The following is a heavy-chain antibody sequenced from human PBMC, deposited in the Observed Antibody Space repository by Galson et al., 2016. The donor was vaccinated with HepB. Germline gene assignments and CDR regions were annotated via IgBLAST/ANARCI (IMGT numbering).Heavy chain of an antibody. CDR3: ARYDIRGYYYEI. J-gene: IGHJ4*02. CDR2: VYYNGAT. D-gene: IGHD3-22*01. Sequence: SETLSLTCTVSGGSINGYFWAWIRQPPGKGLEWLGHVYYNGATSYSPSLWSRVAMSVDMSKNQWSLRLNSMTAADTALYYCARYDIRGYYYEIWGQGTLVPVSS. CDR1: GGSINGYF. V-gene: IGHV4-59*03.